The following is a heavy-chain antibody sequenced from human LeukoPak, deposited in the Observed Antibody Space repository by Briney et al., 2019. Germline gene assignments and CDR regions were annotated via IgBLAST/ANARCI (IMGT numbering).Heavy chain of an antibody. CDR3: ARGNNRLSGYYCPYYYYMDV. J-gene: IGHJ6*03. CDR2: INHSGST. CDR1: GGSFSSYY. D-gene: IGHD3-22*01. V-gene: IGHV4-34*01. Sequence: SETLSLTCAVYGGSFSSYYWSWIRQPPGKGLEWIGEINHSGSTNYNPSLKSRVTISVDTSKNQFSLKLSSVTAADTAVYYCARGNNRLSGYYCPYYYYMDVWGKGTTVTVSS.